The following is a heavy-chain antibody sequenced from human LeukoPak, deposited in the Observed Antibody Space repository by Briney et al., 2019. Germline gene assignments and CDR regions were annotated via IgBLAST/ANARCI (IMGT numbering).Heavy chain of an antibody. J-gene: IGHJ4*02. V-gene: IGHV3-30*02. Sequence: GGSLRLSCAASGFTFSKYDMHWVRQAPGKGLEWVAVIWSDGSNKYYADSVKGRFTISGDNSKNTLYLQMNSLRAEDTAVYYCAKSLSSRGLIIPKTSRYFDYWGQGTLVTVSS. CDR3: AKSLSSRGLIIPKTSRYFDY. D-gene: IGHD3-10*01. CDR2: IWSDGSNK. CDR1: GFTFSKYD.